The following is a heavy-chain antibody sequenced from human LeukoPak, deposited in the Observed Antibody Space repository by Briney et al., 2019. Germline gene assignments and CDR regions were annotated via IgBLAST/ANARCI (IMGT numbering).Heavy chain of an antibody. CDR2: ISYDGSNK. J-gene: IGHJ6*02. CDR3: ARGYYDSSGFITPTMDYYYGMDV. D-gene: IGHD3-22*01. CDR1: GFTFSSYE. Sequence: PGGSLRLSCAASGFTFSSYEMNWVRQAPGKGLEWVAVISYDGSNKYYADSVKGRFTISRDNSKNTLYLQMNSLRAEDTAVYYCARGYYDSSGFITPTMDYYYGMDVWGQGTTVTVSS. V-gene: IGHV3-30-3*01.